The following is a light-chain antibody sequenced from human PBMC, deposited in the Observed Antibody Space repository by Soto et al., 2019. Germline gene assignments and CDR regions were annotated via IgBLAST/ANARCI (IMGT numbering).Light chain of an antibody. CDR1: QSISSW. CDR2: KAS. J-gene: IGKJ4*01. V-gene: IGKV1-5*03. CDR3: HQYRFSPP. Sequence: DIQMTQSPSTLSASVGDRVTITCRVSQSISSWLAWYQQKPGKAPKLLIYKASSLESGVPSRFSGSGSGTEFTLTISSLQPDDFATYYCHQYRFSPPFGGGTKVEIK.